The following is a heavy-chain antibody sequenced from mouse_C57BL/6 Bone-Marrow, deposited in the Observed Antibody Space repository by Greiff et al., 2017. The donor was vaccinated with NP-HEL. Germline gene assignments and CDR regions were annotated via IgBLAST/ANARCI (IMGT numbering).Heavy chain of an antibody. V-gene: IGHV1-19*01. CDR3: ARGGDGYYGGFAY. Sequence: EVQLQQSGPVLVKPGASVKMSCKASGYTFTDYYMNWVKQSHGKSLEWIGVINPYNGGTSYNQKFKGKATLTVDKSSSTAYMELNSLTSEDSAVYYCARGGDGYYGGFAYWGQGTLVTGAA. D-gene: IGHD2-3*01. CDR2: INPYNGGT. CDR1: GYTFTDYY. J-gene: IGHJ3*01.